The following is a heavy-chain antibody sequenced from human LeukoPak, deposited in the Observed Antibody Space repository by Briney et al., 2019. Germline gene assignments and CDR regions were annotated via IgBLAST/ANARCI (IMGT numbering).Heavy chain of an antibody. J-gene: IGHJ4*02. CDR1: VASVSSNY. D-gene: IGHD3-22*01. CDR3: ARGGDSFRGPFDY. CDR2: LYGGGTK. Sequence: PGGSLRPSCAFFVASVSSNYISFVRQAPRKVLEGFSVLYGGGTKYYADSVKGRFTISRDNAKNSLYLQMNRLRAEETGVYYCARGGDSFRGPFDYWGQGTLVTVSS. V-gene: IGHV3-53*01.